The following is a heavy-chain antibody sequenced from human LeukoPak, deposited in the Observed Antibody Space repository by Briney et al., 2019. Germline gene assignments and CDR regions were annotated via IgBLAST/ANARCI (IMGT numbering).Heavy chain of an antibody. Sequence: GGSLRLSCAASGFTFRSYSMNWVRQAPGKGLEWVSGISWGTDTIGYADSVKGRFTISRDNAKNSLYLQMNSLRTEDTALYYCAKSQGAVAGPIDFWGQGTLVTVSS. CDR1: GFTFRSYS. J-gene: IGHJ4*02. CDR3: AKSQGAVAGPIDF. V-gene: IGHV3-9*01. D-gene: IGHD6-19*01. CDR2: ISWGTDTI.